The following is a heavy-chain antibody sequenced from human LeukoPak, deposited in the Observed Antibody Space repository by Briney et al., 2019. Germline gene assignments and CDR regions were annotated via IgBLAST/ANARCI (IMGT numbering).Heavy chain of an antibody. CDR3: ASEPPLTSGYSYGYGGY. CDR2: ISSSGSTI. CDR1: GFTFSDYY. Sequence: GGSLRLSCAASGFTFSDYYMSWIRQAPGKGLEWVSYISSSGSTIYYADSVKGRFTISRDNPKNSLYLQMNSPRAEDTAVYYCASEPPLTSGYSYGYGGYWGQGPLVTVSS. V-gene: IGHV3-11*01. D-gene: IGHD5-18*01. J-gene: IGHJ4*02.